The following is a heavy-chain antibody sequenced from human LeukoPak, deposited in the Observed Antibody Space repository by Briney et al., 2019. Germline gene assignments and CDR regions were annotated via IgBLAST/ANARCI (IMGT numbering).Heavy chain of an antibody. CDR3: ATTTVVTPGNWFDP. Sequence: PSETLSLTCAVYGGSFSGYYWSWIRQPPGKGLEWIGEINHSGSTNYNPSLKSRVTISVDTSKNQFSLKLSSVTAADTAVYYCATTTVVTPGNWFDPWGQGTLVTVSS. D-gene: IGHD4-23*01. CDR2: INHSGST. CDR1: GGSFSGYY. V-gene: IGHV4-34*01. J-gene: IGHJ5*02.